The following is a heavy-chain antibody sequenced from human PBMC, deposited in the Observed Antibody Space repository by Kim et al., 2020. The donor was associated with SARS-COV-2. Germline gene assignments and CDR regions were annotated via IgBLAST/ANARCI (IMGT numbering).Heavy chain of an antibody. Sequence: GGSLRLSCAASEFAFSSYWMHWARQAPGKGLVWVSRIKYDGSGIGYADSVKGRFTVSRDNAKNTLYLQMDSLRAEDTAVYYCARDSYSSVYDWGQGTLVTVSS. CDR3: ARDSYSSVYD. D-gene: IGHD1-26*01. V-gene: IGHV3-74*01. CDR1: EFAFSSYW. CDR2: IKYDGSGI. J-gene: IGHJ4*02.